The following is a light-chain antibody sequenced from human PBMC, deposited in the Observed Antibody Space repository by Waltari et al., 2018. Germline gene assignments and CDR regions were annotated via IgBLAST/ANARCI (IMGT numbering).Light chain of an antibody. CDR2: QDT. J-gene: IGLJ1*01. V-gene: IGLV3-1*01. Sequence: SYELTQPPSVSVSPGQTASITCSGDKLVKKYVCWYQQKPGQSPVVIIYQDTRRPSGTPERSSGTNSGTTATLTIGGTQTTDEADYYCHAWDSSAGVFGTGTKVTVL. CDR1: KLVKKY. CDR3: HAWDSSAGV.